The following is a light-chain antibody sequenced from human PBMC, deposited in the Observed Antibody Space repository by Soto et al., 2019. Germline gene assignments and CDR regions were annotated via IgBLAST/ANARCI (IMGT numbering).Light chain of an antibody. Sequence: QSVLTQSPSASGTPGQRVTISCSGSSSNIGSSTVNWYQHLPGTAPKLLIYSNHQRPSGVPDRFSGSKSGTSASLAISGLQSEDEADYYCAVWDDSLNGWVFGGGTKVTVL. CDR2: SNH. V-gene: IGLV1-44*01. CDR3: AVWDDSLNGWV. CDR1: SSNIGSST. J-gene: IGLJ3*02.